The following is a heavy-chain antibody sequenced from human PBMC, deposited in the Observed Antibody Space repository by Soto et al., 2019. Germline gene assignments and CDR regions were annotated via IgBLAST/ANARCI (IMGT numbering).Heavy chain of an antibody. CDR2: ISYDGSKK. V-gene: IGHV3-30*18. Sequence: QVQLVESGGGVVQPGRSLRLSCAASGFTFSSYGLHWVRQAAGKGLEWLAVISYDGSKKYYADSVKGRFTIARDNSKNTLYPQMDSLRAEDTAHYYCAKDMAVDGTCKLGCDVDCWGQGTLVTVSS. D-gene: IGHD6-19*01. CDR1: GFTFSSYG. CDR3: AKDMAVDGTCKLGCDVDC. J-gene: IGHJ4*02.